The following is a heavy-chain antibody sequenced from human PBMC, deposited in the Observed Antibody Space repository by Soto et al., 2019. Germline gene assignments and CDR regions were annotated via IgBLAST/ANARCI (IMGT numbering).Heavy chain of an antibody. D-gene: IGHD2-2*01. Sequence: QVQLVQSGAEAKKPGSSVKVSCKASGGTFSSYAISWVRQAPGQGLEWMGGIIPISDTTNYAQKFQGRVTSTADESTSTAYMELSSLRSADTAVYYCARSQGSSTSLEIYYYYYYGMDVWGQGTTVTVSS. J-gene: IGHJ6*02. CDR2: IIPISDTT. V-gene: IGHV1-69*01. CDR1: GGTFSSYA. CDR3: ARSQGSSTSLEIYYYYYYGMDV.